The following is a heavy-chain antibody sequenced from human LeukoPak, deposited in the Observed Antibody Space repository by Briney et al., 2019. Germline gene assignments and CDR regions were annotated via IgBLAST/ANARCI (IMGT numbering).Heavy chain of an antibody. V-gene: IGHV4-39*01. J-gene: IGHJ4*02. D-gene: IGHD6-13*01. Sequence: SETLSLTCTVSGGSISSSIYYWGWIRQPPGKGLEWIGSIYYSGSTYYNPSLKSRVTISVDTSKNQFSLKLTSMTAPDTAVFFCVRLPATHIAAGGAADYWGQGTLVTVSS. CDR1: GGSISSSIYY. CDR3: VRLPATHIAAGGAADY. CDR2: IYYSGST.